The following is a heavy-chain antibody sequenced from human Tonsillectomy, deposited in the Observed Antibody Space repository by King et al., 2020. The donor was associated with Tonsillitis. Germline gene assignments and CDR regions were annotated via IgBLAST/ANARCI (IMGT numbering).Heavy chain of an antibody. CDR1: GFTFSGFY. D-gene: IGHD1-1*01. V-gene: IGHV3-11*01. CDR2: ISSTSGTI. Sequence: VQLVESGGGLVKPGGSLRLSCAASGFTFSGFYMSWFRQAPGKGLEWVSYISSTSGTIYYADSVKGRFTISRDNAKKSLYLQMNSLRAEDTAVYYCARANWNDGGDWFDPWGQGTLVTVSS. CDR3: ARANWNDGGDWFDP. J-gene: IGHJ5*02.